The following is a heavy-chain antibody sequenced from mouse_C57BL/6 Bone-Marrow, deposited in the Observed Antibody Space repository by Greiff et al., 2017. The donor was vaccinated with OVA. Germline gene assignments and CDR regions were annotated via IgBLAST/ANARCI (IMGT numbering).Heavy chain of an antibody. CDR1: GYTFTSYW. Sequence: QVQLQQPGTELVKPGASVKLSCKASGYTFTSYWMHWVKQRPGQGLEWIGEIYPRSGNTYYNEKFKGKATLTADKSSSTAYMELRSLTSEDSSVYFCANCYSNYAWFAYWGQGTLVTVSA. D-gene: IGHD2-5*01. J-gene: IGHJ3*01. V-gene: IGHV1-81*01. CDR3: ANCYSNYAWFAY. CDR2: IYPRSGNT.